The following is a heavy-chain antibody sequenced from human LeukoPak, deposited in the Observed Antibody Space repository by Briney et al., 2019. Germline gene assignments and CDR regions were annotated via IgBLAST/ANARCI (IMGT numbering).Heavy chain of an antibody. V-gene: IGHV3-48*04. CDR1: GFILSDYG. CDR3: ARDAHSGDG. Sequence: GRPLRLSCAASGFILSDYGMHWVRQAPGKGLEWVSYISNSGANIFYADSVKGRFTVSRDNAKNSLFLQMNSLRPEDTAVYYCARDAHSGDGWGQGTLVTVSS. CDR2: ISNSGANI. D-gene: IGHD6-25*01. J-gene: IGHJ4*02.